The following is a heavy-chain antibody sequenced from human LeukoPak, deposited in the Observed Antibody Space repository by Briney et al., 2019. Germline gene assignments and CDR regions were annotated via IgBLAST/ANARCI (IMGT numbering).Heavy chain of an antibody. V-gene: IGHV4-34*01. CDR1: GESFSTYY. J-gene: IGHJ6*03. Sequence: SSETLSLTCAVHGESFSTYYWTWLRQPPGEGLEWIGEITHSGGSNYNPSVKSRVTISLDTSKNQFSLKLTSVTAADTAVYYCARASVYYYFYMDVWGEGTTVTVSS. CDR2: ITHSGGS. CDR3: ARASVYYYFYMDV.